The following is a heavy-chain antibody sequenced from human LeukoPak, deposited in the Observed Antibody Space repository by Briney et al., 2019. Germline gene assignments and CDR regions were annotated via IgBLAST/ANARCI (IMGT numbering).Heavy chain of an antibody. J-gene: IGHJ6*02. CDR2: INHSGST. CDR1: GGSFSGYY. D-gene: IGHD3-10*01. Sequence: SETLSLTCAVYGGSFSGYYWSWIRQPPGKGLEWIGEINHSGSTNYSPSLKSRVTISVDTSKNQFSLKLSSVTAADTAVYYCARTHYYGSGSWPPRNYYYGMDVWGQGTTVTVSS. CDR3: ARTHYYGSGSWPPRNYYYGMDV. V-gene: IGHV4-34*01.